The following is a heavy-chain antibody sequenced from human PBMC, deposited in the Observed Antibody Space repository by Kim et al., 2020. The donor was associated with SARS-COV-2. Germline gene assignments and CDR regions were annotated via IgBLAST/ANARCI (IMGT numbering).Heavy chain of an antibody. Sequence: GGSLRLSCAASGFTVSSNYMSWVRQAPGKGLEWVSVIYSGGSTYYADSVKGRFTISRDNSKNTLYLQMNSLRAEDTAVYYCAREGYDSSGYYDNWVDGMDVWGQGTTVTVSS. CDR2: IYSGGST. D-gene: IGHD3-22*01. V-gene: IGHV3-66*01. CDR1: GFTVSSNY. J-gene: IGHJ6*02. CDR3: AREGYDSSGYYDNWVDGMDV.